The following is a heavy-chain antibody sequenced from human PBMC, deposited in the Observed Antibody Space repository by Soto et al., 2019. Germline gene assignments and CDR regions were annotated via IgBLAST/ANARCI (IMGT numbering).Heavy chain of an antibody. D-gene: IGHD1-26*01. CDR2: ISSSSSYT. CDR3: ARSGAIDAFDI. CDR1: GFTFSDYY. V-gene: IGHV3-11*06. Sequence: PGGSLRLSCAASGFTFSDYYMSWIRQAPGKGLEWVSYISSSSSYTNYADSVKGRFTISRDNAKNSLYLQMNSLRAEDTAVYYCARSGAIDAFDIWGQGTMVTVSS. J-gene: IGHJ3*02.